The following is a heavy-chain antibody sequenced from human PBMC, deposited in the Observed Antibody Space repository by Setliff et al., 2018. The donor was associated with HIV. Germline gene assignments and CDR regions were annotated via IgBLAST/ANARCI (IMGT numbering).Heavy chain of an antibody. J-gene: IGHJ4*02. CDR1: GFTFSNAW. D-gene: IGHD3-16*01. V-gene: IGHV3-33*08. CDR2: IWYDGSNK. Sequence: GGSLRLSCAASGFTFSNAWMSWVRQAPGKGLEWVAVIWYDGSNKYYADSVKGRFTISRDNSKNTLYLQMNSLRAEDTAVYYCARAQGVDYYDSLGYWGQGTLVTVSS. CDR3: ARAQGVDYYDSLGY.